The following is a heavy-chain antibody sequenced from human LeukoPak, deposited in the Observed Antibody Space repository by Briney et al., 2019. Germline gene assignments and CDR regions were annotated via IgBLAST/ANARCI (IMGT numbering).Heavy chain of an antibody. CDR1: GGSISRYY. D-gene: IGHD3-22*01. V-gene: IGHV4-59*01. Sequence: PSETLSLTCTVSGGSISRYYWSWIRQPPGKGLEWIGYIYYSGSTNYNPSLKSRVTISVDTSKNQFSLKLSSVTAADTAVYYCARTRIDSSGREDFDYWGQGTLVTVSS. J-gene: IGHJ4*02. CDR3: ARTRIDSSGREDFDY. CDR2: IYYSGST.